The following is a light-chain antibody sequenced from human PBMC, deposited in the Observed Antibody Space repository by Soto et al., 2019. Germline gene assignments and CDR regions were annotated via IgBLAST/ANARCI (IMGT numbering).Light chain of an antibody. CDR3: QHYGTSPPVYT. J-gene: IGKJ2*01. Sequence: EILLTQSPGTLSLSPGERATLSCRTSQSISSTYLAWYQQKPGQAPRLLIYGTYNRATGIPDRFSGSGSGREFTLTISRLEPEDVAVFYCQHYGTSPPVYTFGQGTRLEIK. V-gene: IGKV3-20*01. CDR2: GTY. CDR1: QSISSTY.